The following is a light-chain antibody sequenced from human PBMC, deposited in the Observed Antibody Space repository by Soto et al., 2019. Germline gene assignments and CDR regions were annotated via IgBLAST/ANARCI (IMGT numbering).Light chain of an antibody. CDR3: MQALQPPGT. Sequence: DIVMTQSPLSLPVTPGEPASISCRSSQSLLHSNGYNYLDWYLQKPGQSPQLLIYLGSNRASGVHDRFSGSGSGTDFTLKISRVEAEDVGVYYCMQALQPPGTFGPGTKVDIK. J-gene: IGKJ3*01. CDR1: QSLLHSNGYNY. V-gene: IGKV2-28*01. CDR2: LGS.